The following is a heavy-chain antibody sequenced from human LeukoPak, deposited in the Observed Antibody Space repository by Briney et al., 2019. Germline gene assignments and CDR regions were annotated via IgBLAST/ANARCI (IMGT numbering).Heavy chain of an antibody. D-gene: IGHD2-15*01. J-gene: IGHJ5*02. V-gene: IGHV1-69*01. Sequence: GASVKVSCKASGGTFSNYAIRWMRQAPGQGPEWMGGIIPSFGTANYAQKFEGRVNITADESTNIAYMELRSLRSEDAAVYYCGRGGYCSGGTCYIRGFDPWGQGTLVTVSS. CDR1: GGTFSNYA. CDR2: IIPSFGTA. CDR3: GRGGYCSGGTCYIRGFDP.